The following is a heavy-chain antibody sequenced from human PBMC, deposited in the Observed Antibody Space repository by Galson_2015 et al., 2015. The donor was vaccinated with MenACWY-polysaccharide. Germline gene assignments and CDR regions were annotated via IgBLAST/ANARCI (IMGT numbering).Heavy chain of an antibody. J-gene: IGHJ5*02. V-gene: IGHV1-18*01. CDR3: ARGIGDADCSSTSCYHNWFDP. CDR1: GYTFTSYG. CDR2: ISAYNGNT. Sequence: SVKVSCKASGYTFTSYGISWVRQAPGQGLEWMGWISAYNGNTNYAQKLQGRVTITTDKSTSTAYMELSSLRSEDTAVYYCARGIGDADCSSTSCYHNWFDPWGQGTLVTVSS. D-gene: IGHD2-2*01.